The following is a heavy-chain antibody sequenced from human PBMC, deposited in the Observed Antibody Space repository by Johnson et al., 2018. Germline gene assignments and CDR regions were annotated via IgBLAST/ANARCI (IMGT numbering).Heavy chain of an antibody. CDR3: ARATLSPMRDYYYYYGMDV. Sequence: VQLVESGGGLVKXGGSLRLXCAASGFTFSDYYMSWIRQAPGKGLEWVSYISSSGSTIYYADSVKGRFTISRDNAKNSLYLQMNSLRAEDTAVYYCARATLSPMRDYYYYYGMDVWGQGTTVTVSS. D-gene: IGHD3-22*01. CDR1: GFTFSDYY. CDR2: ISSSGSTI. V-gene: IGHV3-11*01. J-gene: IGHJ6*02.